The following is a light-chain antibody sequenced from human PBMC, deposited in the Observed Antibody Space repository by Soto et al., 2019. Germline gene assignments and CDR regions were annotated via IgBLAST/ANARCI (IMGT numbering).Light chain of an antibody. Sequence: EIVMTQSPGTLSVSPGERATLSCRASQNIINNLAWYQQKPGQAPRLLIFFASTRVTGIPARFSGSGSGTEFTLTINSLQSEDFAVYYCQQYNNWPQTFGQGTKVDI. V-gene: IGKV3-15*01. CDR2: FAS. CDR1: QNIINN. CDR3: QQYNNWPQT. J-gene: IGKJ1*01.